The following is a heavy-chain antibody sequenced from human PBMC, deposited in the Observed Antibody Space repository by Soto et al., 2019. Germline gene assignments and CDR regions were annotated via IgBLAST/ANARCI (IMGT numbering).Heavy chain of an antibody. J-gene: IGHJ5*02. CDR1: GYTFTSYD. V-gene: IGHV1-8*01. Sequence: ASVKVSCKASGYTFTSYDINWVRQATGQGLEWMGWMNPNSGNTGYAQKFQGRVTMTRNTSISTAYMELSSLRTEDRAVYYYAREQLNYCGSGSTANWFDPWGQGTLVTVSS. D-gene: IGHD3-10*01. CDR2: MNPNSGNT. CDR3: AREQLNYCGSGSTANWFDP.